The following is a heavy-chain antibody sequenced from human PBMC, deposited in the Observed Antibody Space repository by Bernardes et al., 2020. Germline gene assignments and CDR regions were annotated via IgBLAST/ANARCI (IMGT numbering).Heavy chain of an antibody. Sequence: GGSLRLSCAASGFTFSSYAMSWVRQAPGKGLEWVSAISGSGGSTYYADSVKGRFTISRDNSKNTLYLQMNSLRAEDTAVYYCAKDTRPYYYYYMDVWGKGTTVTVSS. CDR2: ISGSGGST. CDR3: AKDTRPYYYYYMDV. CDR1: GFTFSSYA. V-gene: IGHV3-23*01. J-gene: IGHJ6*03.